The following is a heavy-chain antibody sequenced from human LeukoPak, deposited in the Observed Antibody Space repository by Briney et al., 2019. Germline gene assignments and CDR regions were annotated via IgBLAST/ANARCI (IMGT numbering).Heavy chain of an antibody. CDR2: ISSSSSSI. J-gene: IGHJ4*02. D-gene: IGHD3-10*01. CDR3: AKTRYGSGSD. CDR1: GFIFSGYS. Sequence: GGSLRLSCAASGFIFSGYSMNWDRQAPGKGLEWVSSISSSSSSIYYADSVKGRFTISRDNTKKSLYLQMNSLRAEDTAVYYCAKTRYGSGSDWGQGTLVTVSS. V-gene: IGHV3-21*04.